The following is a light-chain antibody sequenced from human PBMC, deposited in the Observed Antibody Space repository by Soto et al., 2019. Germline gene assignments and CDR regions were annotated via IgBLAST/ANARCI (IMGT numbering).Light chain of an antibody. CDR3: QHYNSYST. J-gene: IGKJ1*01. V-gene: IGKV1-5*03. CDR2: KVS. CDR1: QSVSPW. Sequence: DIQMTQSPSTLSASVGDRVTITCRASQSVSPWLAWYQQKPGKAPALLIYKVSTLESGVPSRFSGSGSGTEFTLTISSLQPDDSATYCCQHYNSYSTFGQGTKVEIK.